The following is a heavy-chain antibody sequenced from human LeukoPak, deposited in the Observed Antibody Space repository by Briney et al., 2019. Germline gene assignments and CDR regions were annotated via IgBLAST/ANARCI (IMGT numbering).Heavy chain of an antibody. D-gene: IGHD4-17*01. CDR1: GGSISSYY. CDR2: IYYSGST. J-gene: IGHJ4*02. V-gene: IGHV4-59*01. CDR3: ARGDYGDYADY. Sequence: SETLSLTCTVSGGSISSYYWSRIRQPPGKGLEWIGYIYYSGSTNYNPSLKSRVTISVDTSKNQFSLKLSSVTAADTAVYYCARGDYGDYADYWGQGTLVTVSS.